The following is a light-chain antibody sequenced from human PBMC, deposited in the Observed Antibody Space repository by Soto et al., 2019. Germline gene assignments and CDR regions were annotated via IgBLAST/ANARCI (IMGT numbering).Light chain of an antibody. CDR1: QSVSSN. J-gene: IGKJ2*01. V-gene: IGKV3-15*01. CDR3: QQYNNWPLT. Sequence: EIVMTQSPATLSVSPGERATLSCRASQSVSSNLAWYQQKPGQAPRLLIYGASTRATGIPARFSGSGSGTEFPLTISSLQSEDSAVYYCQQYNNWPLTFGQGTKLEIK. CDR2: GAS.